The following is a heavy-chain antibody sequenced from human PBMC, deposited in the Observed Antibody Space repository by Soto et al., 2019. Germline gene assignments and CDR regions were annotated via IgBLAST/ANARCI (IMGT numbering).Heavy chain of an antibody. D-gene: IGHD3-22*01. CDR1: GFNFSSYD. J-gene: IGHJ4*02. CDR2: IGTAGDT. V-gene: IGHV3-13*01. CDR3: ARGQPPNYYDISVYEYYFDY. Sequence: EVQLVESGGGLVQPGGSLRLSCAASGFNFSSYDMNWVRQATGKGLEWVSVIGTAGDTYYPGSVKGRFTISRENAKNSLYLQMNSLRAEETAVYYCARGQPPNYYDISVYEYYFDYWGQGTLVTVSS.